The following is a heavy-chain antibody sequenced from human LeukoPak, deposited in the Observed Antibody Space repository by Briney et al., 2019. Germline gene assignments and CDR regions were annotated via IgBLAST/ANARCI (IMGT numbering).Heavy chain of an antibody. J-gene: IGHJ5*02. Sequence: ASVKVSCKASGYTFTSYGISWVRQAPGQGLEWMGIINPSGGSTSYAQKFQGRVTMTRDTSTSTVYMELSSLRSEDTAVYYCASVRRVGYNWFDPWGQGTLVTVSS. V-gene: IGHV1-46*01. CDR3: ASVRRVGYNWFDP. CDR2: INPSGGST. CDR1: GYTFTSYG. D-gene: IGHD2-15*01.